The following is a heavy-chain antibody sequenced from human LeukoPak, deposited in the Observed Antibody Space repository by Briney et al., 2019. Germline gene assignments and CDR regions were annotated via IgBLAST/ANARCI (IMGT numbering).Heavy chain of an antibody. D-gene: IGHD6-19*01. V-gene: IGHV1-69*01. CDR1: GGTFSSYA. CDR2: IIPIFGTA. Sequence: SVKVSCKASGGTFSSYAISWVRQAPGQGLGWMGGIIPIFGTANYAQKFQGRVTITADESTSTAYMELSSLRSEDTAVYYCARGRHSSGWYLGYWGQGTLVTVSS. J-gene: IGHJ4*02. CDR3: ARGRHSSGWYLGY.